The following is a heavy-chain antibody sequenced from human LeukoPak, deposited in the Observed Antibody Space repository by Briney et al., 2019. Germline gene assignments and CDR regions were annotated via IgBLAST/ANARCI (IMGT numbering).Heavy chain of an antibody. CDR3: ARGPPTTYFDWEFDY. CDR2: ISYDGSNK. Sequence: GGSLRLSCAASGFSFRTYGMHWVRQAPGKGLEWVAVISYDGSNKYYADSVKGRFTISRDNSKNTLYLQMNSLRAEDTAVYYCARGPPTTYFDWEFDYWGQGTLVTVSS. D-gene: IGHD3-9*01. J-gene: IGHJ4*02. CDR1: GFSFRTYG. V-gene: IGHV3-30*03.